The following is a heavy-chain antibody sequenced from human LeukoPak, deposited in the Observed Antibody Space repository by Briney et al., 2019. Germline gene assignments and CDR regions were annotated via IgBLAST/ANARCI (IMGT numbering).Heavy chain of an antibody. CDR3: AIDRGGSYDYFDY. CDR2: IYPGASDT. Sequence: GESLKIFCQGSGCSLTNYWIGWVRQMPGKGVGWMGIIYPGASDTRYSPSFQGQVTISADTSNSTAYLQWSSLKASDTDMYSCAIDRGGSYDYFDYWGQGTLVTVSS. V-gene: IGHV5-51*01. CDR1: GCSLTNYW. D-gene: IGHD1-26*01. J-gene: IGHJ4*02.